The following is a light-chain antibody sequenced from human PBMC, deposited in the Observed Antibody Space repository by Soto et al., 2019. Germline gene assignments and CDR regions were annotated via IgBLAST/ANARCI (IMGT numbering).Light chain of an antibody. J-gene: IGLJ2*01. Sequence: QFALTQPASVSGSPGQSITISCTGTSSDVGGYNYVSWYQQHPGKAPKLMIYDVSNRPSGVSNRFSGSKSGNTASLTISGLQAEDEADYYCSSYTSSSTPVVLGGGTKLTVL. CDR2: DVS. CDR3: SSYTSSSTPVV. V-gene: IGLV2-14*01. CDR1: SSDVGGYNY.